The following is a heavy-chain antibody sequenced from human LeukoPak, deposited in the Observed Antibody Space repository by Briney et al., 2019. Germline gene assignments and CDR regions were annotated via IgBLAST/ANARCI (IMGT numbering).Heavy chain of an antibody. V-gene: IGHV4-39*07. D-gene: IGHD2-15*01. CDR2: IYYGGST. Sequence: SETLSLTCTVSGGSISNSSYYWGWIRQPPGKGLEWIGSIYYGGSTYYNPSLESRVTISVDTSKNQFSLKLSSVTAADTAVYYCARDRGGILSWFDPWGQGTLVTVSS. J-gene: IGHJ5*02. CDR1: GGSISNSSYY. CDR3: ARDRGGILSWFDP.